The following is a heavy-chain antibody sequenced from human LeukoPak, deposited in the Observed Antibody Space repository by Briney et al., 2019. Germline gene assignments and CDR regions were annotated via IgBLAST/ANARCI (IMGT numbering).Heavy chain of an antibody. CDR1: GFTFSSYG. CDR2: ISYDGSNK. V-gene: IGHV3-30*18. J-gene: IGHJ6*02. Sequence: PGGSLRLSCAASGFTFSSYGMHWVRQAPGKGLEWAAVISYDGSNKYYADSVKGRFTISRDNSKNTLYLQMNGLRAEDTAVYYCAKTIIAAAGRADYYYYGMDVWGQGTTVTVSS. CDR3: AKTIIAAAGRADYYYYGMDV. D-gene: IGHD6-13*01.